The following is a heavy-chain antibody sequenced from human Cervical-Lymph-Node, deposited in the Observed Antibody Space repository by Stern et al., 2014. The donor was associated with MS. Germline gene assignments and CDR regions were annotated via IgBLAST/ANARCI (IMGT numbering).Heavy chain of an antibody. V-gene: IGHV1-18*01. D-gene: IGHD6-6*01. CDR1: GYTFTSYG. J-gene: IGHJ4*02. CDR3: ARMAARNYDY. Sequence: VQLVQSGAEVKKPGASVKVSCKPSGYTFTSYGISWVRQPPGPGLERMGCISASTGNTNYAQKLQGRVTMTTDKSTSTAYMELRSLRSDDTAVYYCARMAARNYDYWGQGTLVTVSS. CDR2: ISASTGNT.